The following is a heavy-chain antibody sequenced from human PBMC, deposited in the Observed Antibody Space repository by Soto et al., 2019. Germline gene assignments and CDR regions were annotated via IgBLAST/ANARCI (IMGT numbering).Heavy chain of an antibody. J-gene: IGHJ4*02. V-gene: IGHV3-23*01. Sequence: EVQLLESGGGLVQPGGFLRLSCAGSGFTFSDYAISWVRQAPGKGLEWVSAMSGSGGSIYYADFVKGRFTISRDNSKNTVYLQMSSLRGEDTAIYYCAKTFGSNWLLDYWGRGTLVTVSS. CDR1: GFTFSDYA. D-gene: IGHD1-1*01. CDR3: AKTFGSNWLLDY. CDR2: MSGSGGSI.